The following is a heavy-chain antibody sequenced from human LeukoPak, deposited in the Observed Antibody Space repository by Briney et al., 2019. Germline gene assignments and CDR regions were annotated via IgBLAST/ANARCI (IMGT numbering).Heavy chain of an antibody. CDR2: IYYTGTT. D-gene: IGHD6-19*01. CDR1: GGSIRDFY. Sequence: PSETLSLTCSVSGGSIRDFYWTWIRQPPGKGLEWIGYIYYTGTTNHSPSLRGRVIMSVDTSRSQFSLNLNSVTPADTAVYFCARLGDEIAVSGLKYYHYSHTDVWGSGTTVAVSS. CDR3: ARLGDEIAVSGLKYYHYSHTDV. J-gene: IGHJ6*03. V-gene: IGHV4-59*01.